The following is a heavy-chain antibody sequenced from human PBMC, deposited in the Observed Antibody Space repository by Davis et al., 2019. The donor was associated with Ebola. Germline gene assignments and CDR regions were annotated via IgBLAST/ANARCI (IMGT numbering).Heavy chain of an antibody. CDR1: GFTFSTSA. D-gene: IGHD5-18*01. CDR3: AREQPRGFDP. Sequence: GGSLRLSCVTSGFTFSTSAMNWVRQAPGKGLEWVANIKQDGSEKYYVDSVKGRFTISRDNAKNSLYLQMNSLRAEDTAVYYCAREQPRGFDPWGQGTLVTVSS. J-gene: IGHJ5*02. CDR2: IKQDGSEK. V-gene: IGHV3-7*03.